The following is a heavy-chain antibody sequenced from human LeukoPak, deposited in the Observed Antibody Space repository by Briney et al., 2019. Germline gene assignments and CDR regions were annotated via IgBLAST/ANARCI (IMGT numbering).Heavy chain of an antibody. V-gene: IGHV3-66*01. CDR2: IYSGGST. CDR3: VYDILTGNDY. CDR1: GFTVSSNY. J-gene: IGHJ4*02. Sequence: PGGSLRLSCAASGFTVSSNYMSWVRQAPGKGLEWVSVIYSGGSTYYADSVKGRFTISRDNSKNTLYLQMNSLRAGDTAVYYCVYDILTGNDYWGQGTLVTVSS. D-gene: IGHD3-9*01.